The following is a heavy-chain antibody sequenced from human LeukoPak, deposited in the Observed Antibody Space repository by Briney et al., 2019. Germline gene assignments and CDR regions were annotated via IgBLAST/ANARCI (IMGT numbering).Heavy chain of an antibody. CDR2: ISAYNGNT. CDR3: ARDQGEMPVVAAPFDY. V-gene: IGHV1-18*01. Sequence: GASVKVSCKASGYTFTSYGISWVRQAPGQGLEWMGWISAYNGNTNYAQKLQGRVTITADASTSTAYMEPRSLRSEDTAVYYCARDQGEMPVVAAPFDYWGQGTLVTVSS. D-gene: IGHD2-15*01. CDR1: GYTFTSYG. J-gene: IGHJ4*02.